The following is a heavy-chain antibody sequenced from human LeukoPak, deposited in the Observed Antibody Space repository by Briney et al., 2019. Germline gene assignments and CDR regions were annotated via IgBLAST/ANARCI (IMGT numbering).Heavy chain of an antibody. D-gene: IGHD2-21*02. CDR3: ARDSDFDAFDI. CDR1: GFTFNSYA. J-gene: IGHJ3*02. V-gene: IGHV3-23*01. CDR2: ISGSGGST. Sequence: GGSLRLSCAASGFTFNSYAMSWVRQAPGKGLEWVSAISGSGGSTYYADSVKGRFTISRDNAKNSLYLQMNSLRAEDTAVYYCARDSDFDAFDIWGQGTMVTVSS.